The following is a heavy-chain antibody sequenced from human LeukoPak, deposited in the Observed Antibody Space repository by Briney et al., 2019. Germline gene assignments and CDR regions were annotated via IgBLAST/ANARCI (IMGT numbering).Heavy chain of an antibody. CDR3: ARLRDYTSGWLGQFEP. CDR1: GGSISSSSYY. CDR2: IYYSGST. J-gene: IGHJ5*02. D-gene: IGHD6-19*01. Sequence: SETLSLTCTVSGGSISSSSYYWGWIRQPPGKGLEWIGSIYYSGSTYYNPSLKSRVTISVDTSRNQFSLRLTSATAADTAVYYCARLRDYTSGWLGQFEPWGQGTLVIVSS. V-gene: IGHV4-39*07.